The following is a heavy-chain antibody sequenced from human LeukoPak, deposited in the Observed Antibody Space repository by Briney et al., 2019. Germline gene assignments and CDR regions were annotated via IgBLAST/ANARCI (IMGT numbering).Heavy chain of an antibody. D-gene: IGHD4-17*01. CDR1: GGSISTGSYY. Sequence: SQTLSLTCTVSGGSISTGSYYWSWIRQPAGKRLEWIGRIYTSGSTNYNPSLKSRVTMSVDTSKNQFSLNLSSVTAADTAVYYCVRWTTVTRAFDYWGQGTLVTVSS. J-gene: IGHJ4*02. CDR2: IYTSGST. V-gene: IGHV4-61*02. CDR3: VRWTTVTRAFDY.